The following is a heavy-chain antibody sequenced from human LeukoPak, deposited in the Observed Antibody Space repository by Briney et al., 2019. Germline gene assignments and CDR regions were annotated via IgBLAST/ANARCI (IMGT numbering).Heavy chain of an antibody. D-gene: IGHD3-22*01. Sequence: SETLSLTCTVSGGSISSYYWSWIRQPPGKGLEWIGYIYYSGSANYNPSLKSRVTISVDTSKNQFSLKLSSVTAADTAVYYCASMGYYYDSSGYFDYWGQGTLVTVSS. CDR3: ASMGYYYDSSGYFDY. J-gene: IGHJ4*02. V-gene: IGHV4-59*12. CDR1: GGSISSYY. CDR2: IYYSGSA.